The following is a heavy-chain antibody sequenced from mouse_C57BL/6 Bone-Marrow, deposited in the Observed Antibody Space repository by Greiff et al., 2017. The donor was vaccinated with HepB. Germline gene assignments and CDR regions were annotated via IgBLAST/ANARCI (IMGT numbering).Heavy chain of an antibody. J-gene: IGHJ4*01. D-gene: IGHD1-1*01. CDR2: IHPSDSDT. CDR1: GYTFTSYW. Sequence: QVQLQQPGAELVKPGASVKVSCKASGYTFTSYWMHWVKQRPGQGLEWIGRIHPSDSDTNYNQKFKGKATLTVDKSSSTAYMQLSSLTSENSAVYNCADSSCVGAMDYWGQGTSVTGSS. CDR3: ADSSCVGAMDY. V-gene: IGHV1-74*01.